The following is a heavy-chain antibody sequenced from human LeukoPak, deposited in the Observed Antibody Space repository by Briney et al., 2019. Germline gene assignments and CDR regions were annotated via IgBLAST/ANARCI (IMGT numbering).Heavy chain of an antibody. CDR2: INPNSGGT. V-gene: IGHV1-2*02. CDR3: ARAGGYSDYSNYPRLDAFDI. J-gene: IGHJ3*02. D-gene: IGHD4-11*01. Sequence: GASVKVSCKASGYTFTGYYMHWVRQAPGQGLEWMGWINPNSGGTNYAQKFQGRVTMTRDTSISTAYMELSRLRSDDTAVYYCARAGGYSDYSNYPRLDAFDIWGQGTMVTVSS. CDR1: GYTFTGYY.